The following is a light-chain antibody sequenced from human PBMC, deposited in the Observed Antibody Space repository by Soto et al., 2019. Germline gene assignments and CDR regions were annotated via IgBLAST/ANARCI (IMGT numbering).Light chain of an antibody. CDR3: QQYGTSPLT. J-gene: IGKJ4*01. Sequence: EIVLTQSPATLSLSPGERATLSCGASQSVSSSYLAWYQQKPGLAPRVLIYDASSRFTGILDRFSGSASGPNFTLTTSRPEPEHFAVYYGQQYGTSPLTFGGGTKVEIK. CDR2: DAS. CDR1: QSVSSSY. V-gene: IGKV3D-20*01.